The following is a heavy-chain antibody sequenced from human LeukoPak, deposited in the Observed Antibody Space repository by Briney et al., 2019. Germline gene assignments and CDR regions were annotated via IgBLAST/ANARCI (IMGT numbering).Heavy chain of an antibody. V-gene: IGHV1-69*05. CDR3: ARDGYTRGSWFDP. CDR1: GGTFSSYA. J-gene: IGHJ5*02. D-gene: IGHD5-24*01. Sequence: SVKVSCKASGGTFSSYAISWVRQAPGQGLEWMGGIIPIFGTANHAQKFQSRVTITTDESTSTAYMELSSLRSEDTAVYYCARDGYTRGSWFDPWGQGTLVTVSS. CDR2: IIPIFGTA.